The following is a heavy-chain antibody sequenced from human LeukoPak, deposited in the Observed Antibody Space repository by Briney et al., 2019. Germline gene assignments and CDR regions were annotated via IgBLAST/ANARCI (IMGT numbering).Heavy chain of an antibody. D-gene: IGHD3-16*02. CDR1: GFTFSSYG. CDR3: ARDWFTRLGELSPDRAFDY. CDR2: IRYDGNNQ. V-gene: IGHV3-30*02. J-gene: IGHJ4*02. Sequence: GGSLRLSCAASGFTFSSYGMHWVRQAPGKGLDGVAFIRYDGNNQYYADSVKGRFTISRDNSKNTFYLQMNSLRAEDTALYYCARDWFTRLGELSPDRAFDYWGQGTLVTVSS.